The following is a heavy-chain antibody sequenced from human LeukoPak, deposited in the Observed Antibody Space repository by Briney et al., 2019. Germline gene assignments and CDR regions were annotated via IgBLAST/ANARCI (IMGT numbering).Heavy chain of an antibody. CDR2: IIPILGIA. CDR1: GGTFSSYA. V-gene: IGHV1-69*04. D-gene: IGHD5-18*01. Sequence: ASVKVSCKASGGTFSSYAISWVLQDPGQGLEWMGRIIPILGIANYAQKFQGRVTITADKSTSTAYMELSSLRSEDTAMYYCARDSLGYSYGSHYFDYWGQGTLVTVSS. CDR3: ARDSLGYSYGSHYFDY. J-gene: IGHJ4*02.